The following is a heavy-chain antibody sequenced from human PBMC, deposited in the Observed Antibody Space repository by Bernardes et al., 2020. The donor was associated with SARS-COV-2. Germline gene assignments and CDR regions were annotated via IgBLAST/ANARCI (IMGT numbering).Heavy chain of an antibody. CDR1: GGSVSSGSYS. V-gene: IGHV4-61*01. D-gene: IGHD3-10*01. J-gene: IGHJ6*02. CDR3: ARGEISLVRGVIIRRYGMDG. CDR2: MYNSGST. Sequence: SETLSLTCTVSGGSVSSGSYSWSWIRQPPGKEVEWIGYMYNSGSTRYNPSLKSRVTISVDTSKNQFFLMLSSVTAADTAVYYCARGEISLVRGVIIRRYGMDGWGQGTTVTVS.